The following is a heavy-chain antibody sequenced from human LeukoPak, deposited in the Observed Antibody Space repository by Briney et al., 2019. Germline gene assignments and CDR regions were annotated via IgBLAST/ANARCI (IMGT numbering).Heavy chain of an antibody. D-gene: IGHD2-2*01. Sequence: PSQTLSLTCTVSGGSISSGGYYWSWIRQPPGKGLEWIGYIYHSGSTYYNPSLKSRVTISVDRSKNQFSLKLSSVTAADTAVYYCARDPPYQLLLWRGDAFDIWGQGTMVTVSS. CDR3: ARDPPYQLLLWRGDAFDI. V-gene: IGHV4-30-2*01. CDR2: IYHSGST. CDR1: GGSISSGGYY. J-gene: IGHJ3*02.